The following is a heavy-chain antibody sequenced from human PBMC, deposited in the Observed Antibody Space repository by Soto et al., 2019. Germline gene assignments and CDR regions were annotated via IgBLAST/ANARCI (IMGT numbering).Heavy chain of an antibody. D-gene: IGHD2-21*01. CDR3: ARGGFVVVGLYYYYGMDV. CDR2: INPSGGST. CDR1: GYTFASYY. Sequence: GASVKVSCKASGYTFASYYMHWVRQAPGQGLEWMGIINPSGGSTSYAQKFQGRVTMTRDTSTSTVYMELSSLRSEDTAVYYCARGGFVVVGLYYYYGMDVWGQGTTVTVSS. J-gene: IGHJ6*02. V-gene: IGHV1-46*01.